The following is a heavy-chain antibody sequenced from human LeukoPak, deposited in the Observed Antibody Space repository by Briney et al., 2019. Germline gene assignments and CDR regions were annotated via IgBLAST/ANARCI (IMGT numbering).Heavy chain of an antibody. CDR3: ASAYDSSGYYKL. Sequence: ASVTVSCKASGYTFTGYYMHWVRQAPGQGLEGMGWINPNSGGTNYAQKFQGRVTMTRDTSISTAYMELSRLRSDDTAVYYCASAYDSSGYYKLWGQGTLVTVSS. CDR2: INPNSGGT. CDR1: GYTFTGYY. J-gene: IGHJ4*02. D-gene: IGHD3-22*01. V-gene: IGHV1-2*02.